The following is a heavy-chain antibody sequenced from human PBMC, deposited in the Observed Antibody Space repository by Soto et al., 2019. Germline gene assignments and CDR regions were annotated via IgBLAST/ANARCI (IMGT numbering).Heavy chain of an antibody. J-gene: IGHJ6*02. D-gene: IGHD1-26*01. V-gene: IGHV1-69*10. CDR1: GGTFSSYA. CDR2: IIPILGIA. Sequence: ASVKVSCKASGGTFSSYAISWVRHAPGQGLEWMGGIIPILGIANYAQKFQGRVTITADKSTSTAYMELSSLRSEDTAVYYCAREEVVGATDYYYGMDVWGQGTTVTVSS. CDR3: AREEVVGATDYYYGMDV.